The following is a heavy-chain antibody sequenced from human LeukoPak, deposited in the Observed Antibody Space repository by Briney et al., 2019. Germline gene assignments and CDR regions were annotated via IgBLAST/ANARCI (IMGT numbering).Heavy chain of an antibody. D-gene: IGHD6-19*01. J-gene: IGHJ3*02. CDR3: ATDTVAGAAVFDI. CDR1: GYTFPSYG. CDR2: INPNSGGT. Sequence: ASVKVSCKASGYTFPSYGISWVRQAPGQGLEWMGWINPNSGGTNYAQKFQGRVTMTEDTSTDTAYMELSSLRSEDTAVYYCATDTVAGAAVFDIWGQGTMVTVSS. V-gene: IGHV1-18*01.